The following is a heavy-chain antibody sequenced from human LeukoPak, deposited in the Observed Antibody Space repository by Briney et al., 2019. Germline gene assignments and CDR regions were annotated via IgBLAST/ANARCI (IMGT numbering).Heavy chain of an antibody. V-gene: IGHV1-8*03. CDR1: GYTFTSYD. Sequence: GASVKVSCKASGYTFTSYDINWVRQATGQGLEWMGWMNPNSGNTGYAQKFQGRVTITRNTSISTAYMELSSLRSEDTAVYYCASLAVAGDAFDIWGQGTMVTVSS. D-gene: IGHD6-19*01. J-gene: IGHJ3*02. CDR2: MNPNSGNT. CDR3: ASLAVAGDAFDI.